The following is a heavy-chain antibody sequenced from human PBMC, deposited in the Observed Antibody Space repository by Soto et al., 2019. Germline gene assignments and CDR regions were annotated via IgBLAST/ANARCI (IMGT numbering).Heavy chain of an antibody. V-gene: IGHV3-30*18. Sequence: WGSLRLSCAASGFTFSSYGMHWVRQAPGKGLEWVAVISYDGSNKYYADSVKGRFTISRDNSKNTLYLQMNSLRAEDTAVYYCAKPRDSGSYYYFDYWGQGTLVTVSS. CDR1: GFTFSSYG. CDR3: AKPRDSGSYYYFDY. J-gene: IGHJ4*02. CDR2: ISYDGSNK. D-gene: IGHD1-26*01.